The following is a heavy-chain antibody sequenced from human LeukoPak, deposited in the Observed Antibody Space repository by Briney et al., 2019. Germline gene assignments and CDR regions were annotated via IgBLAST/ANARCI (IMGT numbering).Heavy chain of an antibody. V-gene: IGHV3-33*01. CDR1: GFTFSYYA. Sequence: GRSLRLSCSASGFTFSYYAIHWVRQAPGKGLEWVALIWSDGSNKYYADSVEGRITISRDNSKNTVYLQMNSLRAEDTAVYYCARELFSSGSCPDGWGQGTLVTVSS. J-gene: IGHJ4*02. CDR2: IWSDGSNK. D-gene: IGHD3-10*01. CDR3: ARELFSSGSCPDG.